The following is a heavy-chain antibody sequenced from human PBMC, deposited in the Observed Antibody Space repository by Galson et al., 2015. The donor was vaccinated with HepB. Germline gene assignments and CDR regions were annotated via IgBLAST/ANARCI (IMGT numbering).Heavy chain of an antibody. CDR3: ARDGGDGYNYADY. Sequence: SVKVSCKASGGTFSSYAISWVRQAPGQGLEWMGRIIPILGIANYAQKFQGRVTITADKSTSTAYMELSSLRSEDTAVYYCARDGGDGYNYADYWGQGTLVTVSS. V-gene: IGHV1-69*04. D-gene: IGHD5-24*01. CDR2: IIPILGIA. J-gene: IGHJ4*02. CDR1: GGTFSSYA.